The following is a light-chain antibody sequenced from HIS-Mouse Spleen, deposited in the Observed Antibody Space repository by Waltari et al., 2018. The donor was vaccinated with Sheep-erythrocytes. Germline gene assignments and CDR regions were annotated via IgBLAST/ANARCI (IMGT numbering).Light chain of an antibody. CDR2: EGS. CDR3: CSYAGSYTYV. CDR1: STDVGRYHL. J-gene: IGLJ1*01. V-gene: IGLV2-23*01. Sequence: QSALTQPASVSGSPGQSITIPCTGTSTDVGRYHLVSWYQQHPGKAPKLMIYEGSKRPSGVSNRFSGSKSGNTASLTISGLQAEDEADYYCCSYAGSYTYVFGTGTKVTVL.